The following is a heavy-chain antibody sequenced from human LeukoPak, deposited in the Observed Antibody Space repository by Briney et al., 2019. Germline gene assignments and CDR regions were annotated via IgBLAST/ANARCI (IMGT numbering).Heavy chain of an antibody. Sequence: GGSLRLSCAASGFTLSSYRMNWARQAPGKGLEWVANIKQDGSEKYFVDSVKGRFTISRDNGKNSLYLQMNSLRAEDTAVYYCAGRSGPDDYWGQGTLVTVSS. J-gene: IGHJ4*02. CDR1: GFTLSSYR. V-gene: IGHV3-7*01. CDR3: AGRSGPDDY. D-gene: IGHD2-15*01. CDR2: IKQDGSEK.